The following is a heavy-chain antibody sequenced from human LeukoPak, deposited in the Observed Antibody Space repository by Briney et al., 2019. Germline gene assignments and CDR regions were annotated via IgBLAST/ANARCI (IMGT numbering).Heavy chain of an antibody. V-gene: IGHV3-48*01. D-gene: IGHD2-2*01. Sequence: GGSLRLSCAASGFTFSSYSMNWVRQAPGKGLEWVSYISSSSSTIYYAGSVKGRFTISRDKAKNSLYLQMNSLRAEDTAVYYCASGGYQLLFPWYFDLWGRGTLVTVSS. CDR1: GFTFSSYS. CDR3: ASGGYQLLFPWYFDL. J-gene: IGHJ2*01. CDR2: ISSSSSTI.